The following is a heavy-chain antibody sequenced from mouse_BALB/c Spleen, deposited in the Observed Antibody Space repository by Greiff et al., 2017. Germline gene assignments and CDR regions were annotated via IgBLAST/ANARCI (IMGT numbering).Heavy chain of an antibody. CDR1: GFSLTSYG. V-gene: IGHV2-9*02. CDR3: ARVYGNYGRYYAMDY. Sequence: QVQLKESGPGLVAPSQSLSITCTVSGFSLTSYGVHWVRQPPGKGLEWLGVIWAGGSTNYNSALMSRLSISKDNSKSQVFSKMNSLQTDDTAMYYCARVYGNYGRYYAMDYWGQGTSVTVSS. CDR2: IWAGGST. J-gene: IGHJ4*01. D-gene: IGHD2-10*02.